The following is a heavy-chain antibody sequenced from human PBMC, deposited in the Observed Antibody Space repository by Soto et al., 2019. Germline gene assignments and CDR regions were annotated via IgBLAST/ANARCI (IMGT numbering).Heavy chain of an antibody. CDR1: GDSLRGQS. Sequence: PSETLSLTCAVVGDSLRGQSWNWIRQSPGKGLEWIGEIDQSGGTNYNPSLKSRAIISDDTSKNQFSLTLTSVTAADTAVYYCAREDSYGWSGESSDVWGQGTTVTVS. CDR2: IDQSGGT. CDR3: AREDSYGWSGESSDV. V-gene: IGHV4-34*01. J-gene: IGHJ6*02. D-gene: IGHD6-19*01.